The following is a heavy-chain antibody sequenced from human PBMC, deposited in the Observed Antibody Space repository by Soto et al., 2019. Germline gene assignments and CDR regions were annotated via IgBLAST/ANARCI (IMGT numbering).Heavy chain of an antibody. D-gene: IGHD3-22*01. J-gene: IGHJ4*02. Sequence: ASVKVSCKASGYTFTSYGISWVRQAPGQGLEWMGWISAYNGNTNYAQKLQGRVTMTTDTSTSTAYMELRSLRSDDTAVYYCARDYYDSSGSSPVFDYRGQGTLVTVSS. CDR3: ARDYYDSSGSSPVFDY. CDR1: GYTFTSYG. CDR2: ISAYNGNT. V-gene: IGHV1-18*01.